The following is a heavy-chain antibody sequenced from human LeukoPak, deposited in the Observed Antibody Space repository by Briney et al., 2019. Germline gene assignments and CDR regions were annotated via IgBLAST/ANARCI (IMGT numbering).Heavy chain of an antibody. D-gene: IGHD3-10*01. Sequence: PGGSLRLSCGASGFTFSSYCMTWVRQAPGKGLEWVSGISGNGGSTFCADSVKGRFTISRDNSKNTLYLQMNSLRAEDTAVYYCAFSYGSTSYYYFDYWGQGTLVTVSS. J-gene: IGHJ4*02. CDR3: AFSYGSTSYYYFDY. V-gene: IGHV3-23*01. CDR1: GFTFSSYC. CDR2: ISGNGGST.